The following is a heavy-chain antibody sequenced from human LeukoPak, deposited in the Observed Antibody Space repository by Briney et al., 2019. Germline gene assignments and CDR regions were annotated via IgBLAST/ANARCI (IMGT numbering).Heavy chain of an antibody. J-gene: IGHJ4*02. CDR3: ARDLRAWLQSFGSFI. CDR1: GYTFTGYH. V-gene: IGHV1-2*02. Sequence: ASVKVSCKASGYTFTGYHIHWVRQAPGQGLEWMGWINPKSGGTKYAQNFEGRVTMTTDTSISTAYMELTGLRSDDTAVYYCARDLRAWLQSFGSFIWGQGTLVTVSS. CDR2: INPKSGGT. D-gene: IGHD5-24*01.